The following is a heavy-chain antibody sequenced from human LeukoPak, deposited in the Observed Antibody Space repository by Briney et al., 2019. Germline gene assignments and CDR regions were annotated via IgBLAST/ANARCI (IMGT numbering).Heavy chain of an antibody. Sequence: KPSETLSLTCTVSGGSISSNNYYWGWLRQPPGKGLEYIGSIYYSGRTYYNPSLKSRVTISVDTSKNHFSLKLSSVTAADTAVYYCAKWGWDGKPANFDHWGQGTLVTVSS. J-gene: IGHJ4*02. D-gene: IGHD2-2*01. V-gene: IGHV4-39*02. CDR1: GGSISSNNYY. CDR2: IYYSGRT. CDR3: AKWGWDGKPANFDH.